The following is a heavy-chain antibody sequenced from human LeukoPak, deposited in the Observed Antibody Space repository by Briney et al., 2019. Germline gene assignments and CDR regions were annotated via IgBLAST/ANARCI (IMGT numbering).Heavy chain of an antibody. J-gene: IGHJ6*03. CDR3: ARDPTGGNYYYYYYMDV. CDR1: GFTFSRNW. D-gene: IGHD4-23*01. V-gene: IGHV3-7*01. CDR2: IKQDGGEK. Sequence: GGSLRLSCAASGFTFSRNWMSWVRQAPGKGLEWVASIKQDGGEKNYVDSVKGRFTISRDNAKNSLYLQMNSLRAEDTAVYYCARDPTGGNYYYYYYMDVWGKGTTVTVSS.